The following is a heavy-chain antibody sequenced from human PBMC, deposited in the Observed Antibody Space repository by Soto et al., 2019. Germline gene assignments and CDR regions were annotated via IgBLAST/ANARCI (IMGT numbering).Heavy chain of an antibody. V-gene: IGHV3-49*04. CDR2: IRSKAYGGTT. CDR1: GFTFVDYA. D-gene: IGHD2-8*01. CDR3: TRDYCTNGVCYSYYYYGMDV. Sequence: GGSLRLSCTASGFTFVDYAMSWVRQAPGKGLEWVGFIRSKAYGGTTEYAASVKGRFTISRDDSKSIAYLQMNSLKTEDTAVYYCTRDYCTNGVCYSYYYYGMDVWGQGTTVTVSS. J-gene: IGHJ6*02.